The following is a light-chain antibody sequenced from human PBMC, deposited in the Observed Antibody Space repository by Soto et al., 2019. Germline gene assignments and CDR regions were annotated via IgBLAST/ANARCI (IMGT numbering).Light chain of an antibody. J-gene: IGKJ3*01. V-gene: IGKV1-27*01. CDR3: QKYNSAPFS. Sequence: DIPMTQSPSSLSASVGDRVTITCLASQAISNFLVWLQQKPGKVPNRLIYGASTLQSGVPSRFSGSGSGTEFTLTISILQPEDVATYYCQKYNSAPFSFGPGTTVDIK. CDR1: QAISNF. CDR2: GAS.